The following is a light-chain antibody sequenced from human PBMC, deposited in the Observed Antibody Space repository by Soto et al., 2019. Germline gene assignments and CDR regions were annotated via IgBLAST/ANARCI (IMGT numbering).Light chain of an antibody. CDR1: TSNIGDNY. CDR3: AAWDRSLGVLV. Sequence: QSVLTQPPSVSAAPRQKVTISCSGGTSNIGDNYVCWYQQVPGTAPKLLIYDNNERPPAIPGRFSGSKSGTSATLGITGLQPGDVADYYCAAWDRSLGVLVFGGGTKLTVL. V-gene: IGLV1-51*01. J-gene: IGLJ2*01. CDR2: DNN.